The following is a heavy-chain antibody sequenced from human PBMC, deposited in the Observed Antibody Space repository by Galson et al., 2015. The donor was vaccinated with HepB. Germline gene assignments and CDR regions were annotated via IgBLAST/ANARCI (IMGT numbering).Heavy chain of an antibody. Sequence: AGEKDYADSVKGRFSISRDNTKNSLYVQMTSLRVEDTAVYYCARVKGYSYGDWYLDLWGRGTLVSVSS. J-gene: IGHJ2*01. CDR3: ARVKGYSYGDWYLDL. V-gene: IGHV3-7*03. D-gene: IGHD5-18*01. CDR2: AGEK.